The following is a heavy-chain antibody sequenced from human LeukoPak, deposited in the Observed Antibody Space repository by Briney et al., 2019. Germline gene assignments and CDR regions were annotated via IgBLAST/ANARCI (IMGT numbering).Heavy chain of an antibody. Sequence: ASVTVSFKASGYTFTNYAITWVRQAPGQGPEWMGWISPYNGDRRDALKFQDRVTMTTDTSTTTAYMELRSLRSDDTAVYYCARAGAVVDNWFDPWGQGTLVTVSS. V-gene: IGHV1-18*01. D-gene: IGHD2-15*01. CDR3: ARAGAVVDNWFDP. CDR2: ISPYNGDR. CDR1: GYTFTNYA. J-gene: IGHJ5*02.